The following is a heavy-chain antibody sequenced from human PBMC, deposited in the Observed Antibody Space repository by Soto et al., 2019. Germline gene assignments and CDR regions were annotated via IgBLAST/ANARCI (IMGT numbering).Heavy chain of an antibody. Sequence: GASVKVSCKTSGYTFSDYFIHWVRQAPGQGLEWMGWINPNNGGTDYARKFQGRVTMTRDTSINSAYMELTALTSEDTAPYYCSTVRAVPGSDYWGQGTLVTVSS. CDR3: STVRAVPGSDY. D-gene: IGHD6-19*01. CDR1: GYTFSDYF. V-gene: IGHV1-2*02. J-gene: IGHJ4*02. CDR2: INPNNGGT.